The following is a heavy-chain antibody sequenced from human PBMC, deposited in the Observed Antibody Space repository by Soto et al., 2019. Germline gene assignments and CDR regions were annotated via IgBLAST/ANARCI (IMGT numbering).Heavy chain of an antibody. J-gene: IGHJ4*02. V-gene: IGHV1-8*01. Sequence: ASVKVSCEASGYTFTPFEIYWVRQATGQGLEWMGWMNPNSGNSGFAQKFHGRVTMTRNTSVSTAYMELSGLTSDDSAVYYCARANPFTILGVVSYFFDYRGQGTLVTVSS. CDR2: MNPNSGNS. D-gene: IGHD3-3*01. CDR3: ARANPFTILGVVSYFFDY. CDR1: GYTFTPFE.